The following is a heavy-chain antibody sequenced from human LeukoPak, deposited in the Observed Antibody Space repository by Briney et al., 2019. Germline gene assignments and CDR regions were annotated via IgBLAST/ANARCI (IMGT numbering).Heavy chain of an antibody. CDR1: GYTFTNYG. Sequence: ASVTVTCKASGYTFTNYGTSWVRQAPGQGLEWMGWISGNNANTNYAQKLQGRVTMTTDTSSSTAYMELNSLRSDDTAVYYCARYYFTAMSRRYAFDIWGQGTMVTVSS. V-gene: IGHV1-18*01. CDR2: ISGNNANT. D-gene: IGHD5-18*01. J-gene: IGHJ3*02. CDR3: ARYYFTAMSRRYAFDI.